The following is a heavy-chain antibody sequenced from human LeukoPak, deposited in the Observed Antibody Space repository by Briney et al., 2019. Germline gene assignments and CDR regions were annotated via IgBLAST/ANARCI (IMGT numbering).Heavy chain of an antibody. J-gene: IGHJ4*02. Sequence: ASVKVSCKASGYTFTGYYMHWVRQAPGQGLEWMGWINPNSGGPNYAQKFQGRVTMTRDTSISTAYMELSRLRSADTAVYYCARAGNSVHGFDYWGQGTLVTVSS. V-gene: IGHV1-2*02. D-gene: IGHD4-23*01. CDR2: INPNSGGP. CDR1: GYTFTGYY. CDR3: ARAGNSVHGFDY.